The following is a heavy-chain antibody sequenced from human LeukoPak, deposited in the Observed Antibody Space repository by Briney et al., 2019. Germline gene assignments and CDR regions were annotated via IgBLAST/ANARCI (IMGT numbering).Heavy chain of an antibody. CDR1: GFTFSTYA. J-gene: IGHJ6*02. CDR3: AKAACSSTSCQYYYYYGMDV. CDR2: TSGSGSST. D-gene: IGHD2-2*01. V-gene: IGHV3-23*01. Sequence: GGSLRLSCAASGFTFSTYAMSWVRQAPGKGLEWVSDTSGSGSSTYYADSVKGRFTISRDNSKNTLYLQMNSLRAEDTAVYYCAKAACSSTSCQYYYYYGMDVWGQGTTVTVSS.